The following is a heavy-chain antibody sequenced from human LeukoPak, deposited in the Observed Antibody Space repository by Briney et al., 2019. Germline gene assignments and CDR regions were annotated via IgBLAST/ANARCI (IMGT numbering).Heavy chain of an antibody. Sequence: GGSLRLSCAASGFTSNTYAMSWVRQAPGKGLEWVSAISGSGANTYYADSVKGRFTISRDNSKNTLYLQMNSLRAEDTAVYYCAGSPTRVDAFDIWGQGTMVTVSS. J-gene: IGHJ3*02. CDR2: ISGSGANT. CDR3: AGSPTRVDAFDI. D-gene: IGHD1-26*01. V-gene: IGHV3-23*01. CDR1: GFTSNTYA.